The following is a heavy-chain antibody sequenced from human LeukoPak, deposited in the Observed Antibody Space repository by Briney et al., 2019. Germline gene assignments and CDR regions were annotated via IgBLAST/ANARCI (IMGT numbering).Heavy chain of an antibody. Sequence: GESLKISCKGSGYSFTSYWIGWVRQMPGKGLEWMGIIYPGDSDTRYSPSFQGQVTISADKSISTAYLQWSSLKASDTAMYYCGRGHPARGGSNCFDAWGQGTLVTVSS. CDR2: IYPGDSDT. CDR1: GYSFTSYW. CDR3: GRGHPARGGSNCFDA. D-gene: IGHD6-6*01. J-gene: IGHJ5*02. V-gene: IGHV5-51*01.